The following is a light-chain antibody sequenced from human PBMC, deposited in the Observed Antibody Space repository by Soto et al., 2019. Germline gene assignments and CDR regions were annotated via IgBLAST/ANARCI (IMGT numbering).Light chain of an antibody. CDR2: LNSDGSH. CDR3: QTWGTGTVV. Sequence: QSVLTQSPSASASLGASVKLTCTLSSGHSSYAIAWHQQQPEKGPRYLMKLNSDGSHSKGDGIPDRFSGSSSGAERYLTISSLQSEDEGDYYCQTWGTGTVVVGGGTKVTVL. J-gene: IGLJ2*01. CDR1: SGHSSYA. V-gene: IGLV4-69*01.